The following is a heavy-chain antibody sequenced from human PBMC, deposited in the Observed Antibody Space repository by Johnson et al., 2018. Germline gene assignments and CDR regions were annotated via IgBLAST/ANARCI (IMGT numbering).Heavy chain of an antibody. J-gene: IGHJ6*02. CDR1: GFTLSSYS. V-gene: IGHV3-21*04. Sequence: VQLVQSGGGLVKPGGSLRLSCAASGFTLSSYSMNWVRQAPGKGLEWVSSISSSSSYIYYADSVKGRFTISSDNAKNSLYLQMNSLRAEDTAVYYCARGGGLYYYYYGMDVWGQGTTVTVSS. CDR2: ISSSSSYI. CDR3: ARGGGLYYYYYGMDV.